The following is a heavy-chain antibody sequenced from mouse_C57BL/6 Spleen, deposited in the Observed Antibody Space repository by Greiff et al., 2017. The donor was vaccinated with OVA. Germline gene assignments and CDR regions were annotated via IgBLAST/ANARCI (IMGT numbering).Heavy chain of an antibody. D-gene: IGHD2-1*01. CDR1: GFNIKDDY. CDR2: IDPENGDT. Sequence: EVKLQESGAELVRPGASVKLSCTASGFNIKDDYMHWVKQRPEQGLEWIGWIDPENGDTEYASKFQGKATITADTSSNTAYLQLSRLTSEDTAVYYCTTGIYYDYYAMDYWGQGTSVTVSS. J-gene: IGHJ4*01. CDR3: TTGIYYDYYAMDY. V-gene: IGHV14-4*01.